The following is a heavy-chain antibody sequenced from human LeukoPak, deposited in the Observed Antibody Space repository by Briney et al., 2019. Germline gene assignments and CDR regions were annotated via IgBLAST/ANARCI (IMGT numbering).Heavy chain of an antibody. CDR2: ISGSGGST. V-gene: IGHV3-23*01. Sequence: GGSLRLSCAASGFTFSSYAMSWVRQAPGKGLEWVSAISGSGGSTYYADSVKGRFAISRDNSKNTLYLQMNSLRAEDTAVYYCAKAAGHMVRGARFDYWGQGTLVTVSS. CDR3: AKAAGHMVRGARFDY. J-gene: IGHJ4*02. D-gene: IGHD3-10*01. CDR1: GFTFSSYA.